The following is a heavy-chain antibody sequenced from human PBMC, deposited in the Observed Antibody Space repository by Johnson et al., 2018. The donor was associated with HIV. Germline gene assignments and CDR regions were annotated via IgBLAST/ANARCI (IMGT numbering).Heavy chain of an antibody. CDR2: ISSSGSTI. CDR3: ARPDYGDYLAFDI. Sequence: VQLVESGGGVVQPVRSLRLSCAASGFTFSSYAMHWVRQAPGKGLELVSYISSSGSTIYYADSVKGRFTISRDNAKNSLYLQMNSLRAEDTAVYYCARPDYGDYLAFDIWGQGTMVIVSS. D-gene: IGHD4-17*01. J-gene: IGHJ3*02. CDR1: GFTFSSYA. V-gene: IGHV3-48*03.